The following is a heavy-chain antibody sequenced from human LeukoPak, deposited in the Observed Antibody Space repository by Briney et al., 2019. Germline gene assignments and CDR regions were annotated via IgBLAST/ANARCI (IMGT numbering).Heavy chain of an antibody. CDR3: ARQSSTSCYDY. CDR2: INHSGST. D-gene: IGHD2-2*01. CDR1: GGSFSGYY. V-gene: IGHV4-34*01. J-gene: IGHJ4*02. Sequence: SETLSLTCAVYGGSFSGYYWSWIRQPPGKGLEWIGEINHSGSTNYNPSLKSRVTTSVDTSKNQFSLKLSSVTAADTAVYYCARQSSTSCYDYWGQGTLVTVSS.